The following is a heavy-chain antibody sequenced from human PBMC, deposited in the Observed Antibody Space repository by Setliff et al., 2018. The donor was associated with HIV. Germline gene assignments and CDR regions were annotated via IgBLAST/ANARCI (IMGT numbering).Heavy chain of an antibody. CDR3: AKDRTVVVITIFDY. D-gene: IGHD3-22*01. J-gene: IGHJ4*02. V-gene: IGHV3-23*01. Sequence: ETLSLTCTVSGDSFNGSHYLWGWIRQPPGKGLEWVSAISGSGGSTYYADSVKGRFTISRDNSKNTLYLQMNSLRAEDTAVYYCAKDRTVVVITIFDYWGQGTLVTVSS. CDR1: GDSFNGSHYL. CDR2: ISGSGGST.